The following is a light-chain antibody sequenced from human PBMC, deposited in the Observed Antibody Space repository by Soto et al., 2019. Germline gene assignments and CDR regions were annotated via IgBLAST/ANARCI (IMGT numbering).Light chain of an antibody. J-gene: IGLJ1*01. V-gene: IGLV1-47*01. Sequence: QSVLTHPPSASGAPGQRVTISCSGSSSNIGSHYVFWYQQLPGMAPKLIIFENGQRPSGVPDRFSGSKSGTSASLAITGLGPEPEADYYYARQDYGPILYVFRTGTKVTVL. CDR1: SSNIGSHY. CDR3: ARQDYGPILYV. CDR2: ENG.